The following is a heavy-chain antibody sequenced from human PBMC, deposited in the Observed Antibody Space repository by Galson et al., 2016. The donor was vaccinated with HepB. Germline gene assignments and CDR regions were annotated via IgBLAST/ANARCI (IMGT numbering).Heavy chain of an antibody. CDR1: GFSLSTSGMR. CDR3: ARIRYTNTWYSYYYGMDV. V-gene: IGHV2-70*01. CDR2: IDGGGDK. D-gene: IGHD6-13*01. J-gene: IGHJ6*02. Sequence: PALVKPTQTLTLTCTFSGFSLSTSGMRVIWIRQPPGTALEWLSLIDGGGDKYYSISLKTRLTISKDTSNNQVVLTMTNMDPVDTGTYYCARIRYTNTWYSYYYGMDVWGQGTAVTVSS.